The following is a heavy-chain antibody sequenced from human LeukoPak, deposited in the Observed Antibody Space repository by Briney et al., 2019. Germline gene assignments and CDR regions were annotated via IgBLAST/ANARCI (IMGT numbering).Heavy chain of an antibody. D-gene: IGHD2-2*01. CDR3: AKDRAEKYAFDY. V-gene: IGHV3-33*06. J-gene: IGHJ4*02. Sequence: GRSLRLSCAASGFTFSSYAMYWVRQAPGKGLEWVASIWYDGSSKYYRDPVKGRFTISRDNSKNTLYLQMNSLRAEDTAVYYCAKDRAEKYAFDYWGQGTLVTVTS. CDR1: GFTFSSYA. CDR2: IWYDGSSK.